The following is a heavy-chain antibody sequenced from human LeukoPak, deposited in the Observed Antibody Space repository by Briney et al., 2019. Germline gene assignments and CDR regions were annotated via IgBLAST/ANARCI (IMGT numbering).Heavy chain of an antibody. V-gene: IGHV3-15*01. J-gene: IGHJ4*02. Sequence: ETLSLTCAVSGGSISSSNWWSWVRQPPGKGLEWVGRIKSKTDGGTTDYAAPVKGRFTISRDDSKNTLYLQMNSLKTEDTAVYYCTTVFYGDPPLDYWGQGTLVTVLS. D-gene: IGHD4-17*01. CDR1: GGSISSSNW. CDR3: TTVFYGDPPLDY. CDR2: IKSKTDGGTT.